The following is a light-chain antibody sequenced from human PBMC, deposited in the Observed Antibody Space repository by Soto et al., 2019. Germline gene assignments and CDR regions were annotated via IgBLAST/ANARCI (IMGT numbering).Light chain of an antibody. Sequence: QSVLTQPRSVSGSPGQSGTISCTGTSSDVGGYNYVSWYQQHPGKAPKLMIYDVSKRPSGVPDRFSGSKSGNTASLTISGLQAEDEADYYCCSYAGSYPHVVFGGGTKLTVL. CDR2: DVS. CDR3: CSYAGSYPHVV. V-gene: IGLV2-11*01. CDR1: SSDVGGYNY. J-gene: IGLJ2*01.